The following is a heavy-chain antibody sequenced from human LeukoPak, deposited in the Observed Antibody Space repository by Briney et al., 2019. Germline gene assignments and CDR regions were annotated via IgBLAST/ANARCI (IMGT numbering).Heavy chain of an antibody. CDR3: ARVVAYDSTGYYLYYFDY. J-gene: IGHJ4*02. D-gene: IGHD3-22*01. CDR1: GGSISSGGYY. Sequence: SETLSLTCTVSGGSISSGGYYWSWIRQYPGKGLEWIGYIHYNGDTYYSPSLKSRLTISVDTSKNQFSLRLRSVTAADTAVYYCARVVAYDSTGYYLYYFDYWGQGTLVTVAA. V-gene: IGHV4-31*03. CDR2: IHYNGDT.